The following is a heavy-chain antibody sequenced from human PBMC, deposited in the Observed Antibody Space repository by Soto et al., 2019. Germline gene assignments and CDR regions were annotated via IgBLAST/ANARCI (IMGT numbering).Heavy chain of an antibody. CDR2: IYHSGST. V-gene: IGHV4-4*02. J-gene: IGHJ6*02. CDR1: GGSISSSNW. Sequence: SETLSLNCAVSGGSISSSNWWSWVRQPPGKGLEWIGEIYHSGSTNYNPSLKSRVTISVDKSKNQFSLKLSSVTAADTAVYYCATDSHYYGMDVWGQGTTVTVSS. CDR3: ATDSHYYGMDV.